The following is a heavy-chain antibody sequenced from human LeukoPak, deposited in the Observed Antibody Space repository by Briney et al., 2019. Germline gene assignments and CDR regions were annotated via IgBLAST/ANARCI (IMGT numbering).Heavy chain of an antibody. CDR1: GGSISSSSYY. D-gene: IGHD3-10*01. CDR2: IYYSGST. V-gene: IGHV4-39*07. Sequence: SETLSLTCTVSGGSISSSSYYWGWIRQPPGKGLEWIGSIYYSGSTYYNPSLKSRVTISVDTSKNQFSLKLSSVTAADTAVYYCARRRITMVRGVKSWFDPWGQGTLVTVSS. J-gene: IGHJ5*02. CDR3: ARRRITMVRGVKSWFDP.